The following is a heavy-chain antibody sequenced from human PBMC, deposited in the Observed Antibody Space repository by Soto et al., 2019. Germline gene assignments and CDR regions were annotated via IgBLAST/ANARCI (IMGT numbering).Heavy chain of an antibody. Sequence: SETLSLTCAVYGGSFSGYYWSWIRQHPGKGLEWIGSISDSGSTSYNPSLKSRLTISVDTSKNQFSLNLRSVTAADTAVYYCARRDRSGFSYWLDTWGQGTLVTVSS. J-gene: IGHJ5*02. CDR3: ARRDRSGFSYWLDT. D-gene: IGHD3-22*01. CDR1: GGSFSGYY. CDR2: ISDSGST. V-gene: IGHV4-34*09.